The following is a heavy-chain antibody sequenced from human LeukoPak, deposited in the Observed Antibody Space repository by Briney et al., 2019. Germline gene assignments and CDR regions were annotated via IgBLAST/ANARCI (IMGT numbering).Heavy chain of an antibody. D-gene: IGHD3-22*01. Sequence: GASVKVSCKASGYTFTGYHIHWVRQATGQGLEWMGWINPHSGSTNFAQKFQGRVTMISDTSISTAYMELSGLRSDDTAVYYCARIDYDSSPDNYWGQGTLVTVSS. CDR1: GYTFTGYH. CDR3: ARIDYDSSPDNY. J-gene: IGHJ4*02. CDR2: INPHSGST. V-gene: IGHV1-2*02.